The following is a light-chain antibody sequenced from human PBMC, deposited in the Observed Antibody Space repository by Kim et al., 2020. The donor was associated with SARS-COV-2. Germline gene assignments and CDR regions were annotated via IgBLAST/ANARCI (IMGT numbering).Light chain of an antibody. CDR2: EVN. J-gene: IGLJ1*01. CDR1: TSDVGGYNY. Sequence: QSALTQPPSASGSPGQSVTISCTGTTSDVGGYNYVSWYQQHPGKAPKLMIFEVNKRPSGVPDRFSGSKSGNTASLTVSGLQAEDEAHYYCSSYGGSNNFYVFGAGTKVTV. CDR3: SSYGGSNNFYV. V-gene: IGLV2-8*01.